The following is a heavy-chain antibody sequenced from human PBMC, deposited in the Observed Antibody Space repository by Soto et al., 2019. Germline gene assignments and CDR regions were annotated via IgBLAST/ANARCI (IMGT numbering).Heavy chain of an antibody. Sequence: GGSLRLSCAASGFTFSNAWMSWVRQAPGKGLEWVGCIKSKTDGGTTDYAAPVKGGFTISRDDSKNTLYLQMNSLKTEDTAVYYCTTDRYAMGAKYYFDYWGQGTLVTVSS. CDR1: GFTFSNAW. J-gene: IGHJ4*02. D-gene: IGHD1-26*01. CDR2: IKSKTDGGTT. CDR3: TTDRYAMGAKYYFDY. V-gene: IGHV3-15*01.